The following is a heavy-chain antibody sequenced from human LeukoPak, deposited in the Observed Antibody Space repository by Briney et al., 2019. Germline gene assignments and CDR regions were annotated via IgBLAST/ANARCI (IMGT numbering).Heavy chain of an antibody. CDR2: ISRSGNTI. D-gene: IGHD5-18*01. Sequence: PGGSLRLSCAASGFTFSSYDMNWVRQAPGKGLEWISYISRSGNTIYYADSVKGRFTISRDNAKNSLYLQMNSLRAEDTAVYYCARENKVGYSYAGDCWGQGTLVTVSS. V-gene: IGHV3-48*03. CDR1: GFTFSSYD. CDR3: ARENKVGYSYAGDC. J-gene: IGHJ4*02.